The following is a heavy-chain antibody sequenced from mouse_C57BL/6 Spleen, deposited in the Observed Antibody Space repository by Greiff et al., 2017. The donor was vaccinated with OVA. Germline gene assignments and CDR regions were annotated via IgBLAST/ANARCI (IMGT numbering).Heavy chain of an antibody. D-gene: IGHD4-1*01. CDR2: IDPSDSYT. Sequence: QVQLQQPGAELVKPGASVKLSCKASGYTFTSYWMQWVKQRPGQGLEWIGEIDPSDSYTNYNQKFKGKATLTVDTSSSTAYMQLSSLTSEDSAVYYGASAGNWDYFDYWGQGTTLTVSS. J-gene: IGHJ2*01. CDR1: GYTFTSYW. V-gene: IGHV1-50*01. CDR3: ASAGNWDYFDY.